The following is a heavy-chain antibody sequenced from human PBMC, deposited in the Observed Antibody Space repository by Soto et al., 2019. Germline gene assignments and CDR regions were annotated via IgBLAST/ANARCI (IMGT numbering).Heavy chain of an antibody. CDR2: IYYSGST. V-gene: IGHV4-31*03. J-gene: IGHJ6*02. Sequence: PSETLSLTCTVSGGSISSGGYYWSWIRQHPGKGLEWIGYIYYSGSTYYNPSLKSRVTISVDTSKNQFSLKLSSVTAADTAVYYCARSGYDCSGGSCYSMLSYYCYYYGMDVWGQGTTVTVSS. D-gene: IGHD2-15*01. CDR3: ARSGYDCSGGSCYSMLSYYCYYYGMDV. CDR1: GGSISSGGYY.